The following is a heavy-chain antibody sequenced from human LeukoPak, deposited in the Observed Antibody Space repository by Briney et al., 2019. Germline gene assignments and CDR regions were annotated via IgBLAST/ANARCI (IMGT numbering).Heavy chain of an antibody. D-gene: IGHD2-2*01. CDR3: AKDDQLLLYYFDY. V-gene: IGHV3-23*01. J-gene: IGHJ4*02. CDR1: GFTFSSYA. Sequence: GGSLRLSCAASGFTFSSYAMSWVRQATGKGLEWVSAISGSGGSTYYADSVKGRFTISRDNTKNTLYLQMNSLRAEDTAAYYCAKDDQLLLYYFDYWGQGTLVTVSS. CDR2: ISGSGGST.